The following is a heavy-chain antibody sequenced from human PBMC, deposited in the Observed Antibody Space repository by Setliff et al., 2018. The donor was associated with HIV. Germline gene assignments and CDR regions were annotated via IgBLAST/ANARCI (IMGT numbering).Heavy chain of an antibody. Sequence: ASVKVSCKASGFSFNAFYMHWVRQAPGQGLEYMGWINPNSGGTNYAQKFQGWVTMTSDSSISTAYLQWSSLKASDTAMYYCARRISIAVAGTPPIDYFDYWGQGTLVTVSS. CDR2: INPNSGGT. J-gene: IGHJ4*02. CDR3: ARRISIAVAGTPPIDYFDY. D-gene: IGHD6-19*01. CDR1: GFSFNAFY. V-gene: IGHV1-2*04.